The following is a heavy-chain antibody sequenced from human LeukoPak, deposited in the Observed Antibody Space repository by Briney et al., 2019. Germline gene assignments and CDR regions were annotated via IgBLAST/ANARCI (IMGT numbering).Heavy chain of an antibody. Sequence: SETLSLTCTVSGGSISSYYWSWIRQPAGKGLEWIGYIYYSGSTNYNPSLKSRVTISVDTSKNQFSLKLSSVTAADTAVYYCARHSSYGYGISAFDIWGQGTMVTVSS. CDR1: GGSISSYY. V-gene: IGHV4-59*08. CDR2: IYYSGST. D-gene: IGHD5-18*01. CDR3: ARHSSYGYGISAFDI. J-gene: IGHJ3*02.